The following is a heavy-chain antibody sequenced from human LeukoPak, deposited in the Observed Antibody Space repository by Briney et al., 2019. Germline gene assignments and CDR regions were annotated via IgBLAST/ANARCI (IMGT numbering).Heavy chain of an antibody. CDR2: IGTAGDT. D-gene: IGHD6-13*01. J-gene: IGHJ5*01. CDR1: GFTFSSYD. CDR3: ARDLSAGYSSNWYDY. Sequence: GGSLRLSCAASGFTFSSYDMHWVRQATGKGLEWVSAIGTAGDTYYPGSVKGRFTLSRENAKNSLYLQMNSLRAEDTAVYYCARDLSAGYSSNWYDYWGQGTLVTVSS. V-gene: IGHV3-13*01.